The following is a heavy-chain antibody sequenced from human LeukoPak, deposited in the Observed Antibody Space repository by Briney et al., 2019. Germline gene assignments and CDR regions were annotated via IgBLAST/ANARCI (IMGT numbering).Heavy chain of an antibody. CDR3: ATPSGDYGDYAITDFYYMDV. CDR1: GYTFTSYY. V-gene: IGHV1-46*01. D-gene: IGHD4-17*01. J-gene: IGHJ6*03. CDR2: INPSGGST. Sequence: GASVKVSCKASGYTFTSYYMHWVRQAPGQGLEWMGIINPSGGSTSYAQKFQGRVTMTRDMSTSTVYMELGSLRSEDTAVYYCATPSGDYGDYAITDFYYMDVWGKGTTVTVSS.